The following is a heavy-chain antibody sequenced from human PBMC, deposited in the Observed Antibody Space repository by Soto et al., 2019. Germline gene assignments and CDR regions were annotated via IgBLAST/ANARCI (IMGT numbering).Heavy chain of an antibody. V-gene: IGHV4-4*02. Sequence: QVQLQESGPGLVKPSGTLSLTCAVSGGSISSSNWWSWVRQPPGKGLEWIGEIYHSGSTNYNPSLQXXVXLAVDKSKNQFSLKLNSVTAADTAVYYCAKVRESRGPQPFDYWGQGTLVTVSS. J-gene: IGHJ4*02. D-gene: IGHD3-10*01. CDR3: AKVRESRGPQPFDY. CDR1: GGSISSSNW. CDR2: IYHSGST.